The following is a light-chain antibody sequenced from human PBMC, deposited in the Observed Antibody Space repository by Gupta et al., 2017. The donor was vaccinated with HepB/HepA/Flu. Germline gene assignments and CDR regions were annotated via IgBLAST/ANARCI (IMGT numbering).Light chain of an antibody. CDR3: QQDNSPNS. J-gene: IGKJ4*01. V-gene: IGKV1-12*01. CDR1: QYISTW. Sequence: DIQMTQSPSSVSASVGDRVTITCRASQYISTWLAWYQQKPGKAPKVLIYAASSLQSGVPSRFSGSGYETDFILTRNRRQHEDFAYYYEQQDNSPNSFGGGTKVDIK. CDR2: AAS.